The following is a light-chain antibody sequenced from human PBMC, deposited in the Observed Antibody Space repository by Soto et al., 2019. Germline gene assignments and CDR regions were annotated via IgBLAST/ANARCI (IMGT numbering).Light chain of an antibody. CDR1: SSDVGGYNY. V-gene: IGLV2-14*01. CDR3: SSYTSSSTLNV. CDR2: DVS. Sequence: QSALTQPASVSGSPGQSITISCTGTSSDVGGYNYVSWYQQHPGKVPKPIIYDVSDRPSGVSNRFSASKSGNTASLTISGLQAEDEADYYCSSYTSSSTLNVFGSGTKLTVL. J-gene: IGLJ1*01.